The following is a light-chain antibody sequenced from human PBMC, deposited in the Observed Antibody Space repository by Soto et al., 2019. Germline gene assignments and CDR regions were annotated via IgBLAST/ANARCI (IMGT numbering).Light chain of an antibody. Sequence: EIVMTQSPVTLPLSPGERATLSCRASQSVTSKLAWFQQKPGQAPRLLIYATSTRATGVPARFSGSGSGTEFTLTISSLQSEDFAVYSCQQYNNWPHTFGQGTKLEIK. V-gene: IGKV3-15*01. CDR3: QQYNNWPHT. J-gene: IGKJ2*01. CDR2: ATS. CDR1: QSVTSK.